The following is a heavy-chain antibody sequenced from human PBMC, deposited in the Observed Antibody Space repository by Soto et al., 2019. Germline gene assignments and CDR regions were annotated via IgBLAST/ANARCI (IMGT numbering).Heavy chain of an antibody. D-gene: IGHD3-16*01. Sequence: QVQLQESGPGLVKPSQTLSLTCTVYGGSISSGDYYWSWIRQPPGKGLEWIGYIYYSGSTYYNPSLKSRVTISVDTSKNQFSLKLSSVTAADTAVYYCARASYGGVTFFGMDVWGQGTTVTVSS. CDR2: IYYSGST. J-gene: IGHJ6*02. CDR1: GGSISSGDYY. CDR3: ARASYGGVTFFGMDV. V-gene: IGHV4-30-4*01.